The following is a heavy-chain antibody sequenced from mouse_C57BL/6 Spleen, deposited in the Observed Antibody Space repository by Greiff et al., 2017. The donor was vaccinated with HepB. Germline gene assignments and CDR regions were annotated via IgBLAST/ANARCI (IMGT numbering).Heavy chain of an antibody. CDR3: ASYYYGSSNWYFDV. V-gene: IGHV1-80*01. CDR2: IYPGDGDT. Sequence: QVQLQQSGAELVKPGSSVKISCKASGYPFSSYWMNWVKQRPGKGLEWIGQIYPGDGDTNYNGKFKGKATLTADKSSSTAYMQLSSLTSEDSAVYFCASYYYGSSNWYFDVWGTGTTVTVSS. D-gene: IGHD1-1*01. J-gene: IGHJ1*03. CDR1: GYPFSSYW.